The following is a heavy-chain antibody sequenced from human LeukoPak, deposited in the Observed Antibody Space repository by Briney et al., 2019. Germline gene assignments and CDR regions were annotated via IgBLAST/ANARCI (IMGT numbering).Heavy chain of an antibody. CDR1: GFTFSSYS. D-gene: IGHD3-22*01. Sequence: GGSLRLSCAASGFTFSSYSMNWVRQAPGKGLEWVAVIWYDGSNKYYADSVKGRFTISRDNSKNTLYLQMNSLRAEDTAVYYCAKSRRDYYDSSGYYGDGVDYWGQGALVTVSS. J-gene: IGHJ4*02. CDR3: AKSRRDYYDSSGYYGDGVDY. V-gene: IGHV3-33*08. CDR2: IWYDGSNK.